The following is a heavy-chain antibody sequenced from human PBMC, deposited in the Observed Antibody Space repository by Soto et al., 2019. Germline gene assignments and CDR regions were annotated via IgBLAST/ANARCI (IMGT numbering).Heavy chain of an antibody. Sequence: SETLSLTCTVSGGSISSYYWSWIRQPPGKGLEWIGYIYYSGSTNYNPSLKSRVTISVDTSKNQFSLKLSSVTAADTAVYYCARHHKLGHAFDIWGQGTMVTVSS. CDR1: GGSISSYY. J-gene: IGHJ3*02. V-gene: IGHV4-59*01. D-gene: IGHD1-26*01. CDR3: ARHHKLGHAFDI. CDR2: IYYSGST.